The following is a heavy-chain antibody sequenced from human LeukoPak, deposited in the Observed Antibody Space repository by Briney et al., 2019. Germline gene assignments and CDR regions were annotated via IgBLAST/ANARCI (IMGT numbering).Heavy chain of an antibody. D-gene: IGHD3-16*01. Sequence: GGSLRLSCAASGFTFSSYNMNWVRHAPGKGLEWVSAISGSGGRTYYADSVKGRLTISRDNSRNTLYLQMKSLRDEDTAVYYCTKVDDGIISYGYFDYWGQGTLVTVSS. J-gene: IGHJ4*02. V-gene: IGHV3-23*01. CDR2: ISGSGGRT. CDR1: GFTFSSYN. CDR3: TKVDDGIISYGYFDY.